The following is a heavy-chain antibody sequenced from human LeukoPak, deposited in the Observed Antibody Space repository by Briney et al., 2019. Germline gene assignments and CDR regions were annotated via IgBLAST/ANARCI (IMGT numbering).Heavy chain of an antibody. D-gene: IGHD5-18*01. V-gene: IGHV4-59*01. CDR3: ARGLEPTGDSYGHLNWFDP. CDR1: GGSISSYY. J-gene: IGHJ5*02. CDR2: IYYSGST. Sequence: PSETLSLTCTVSGGSISSYYWSWIRQPPGKGLEWIGYIYYSGSTNYNPSLKSRVTISVDTSKNQFSLKLSSVTAADTAVYYCARGLEPTGDSYGHLNWFDPWGQGPLVTVSS.